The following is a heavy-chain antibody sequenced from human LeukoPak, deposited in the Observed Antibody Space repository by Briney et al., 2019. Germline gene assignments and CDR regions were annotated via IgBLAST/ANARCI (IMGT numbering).Heavy chain of an antibody. CDR2: IPYDGSSK. J-gene: IGHJ4*02. V-gene: IGHV3-30*04. CDR3: VRGAYSSSWLNFDY. D-gene: IGHD6-13*01. Sequence: GRTLRLSCAASGFTFSSYAMHWVRQAPGKGLEWVALIPYDGSSKYCADSVEGRFTVSRDNSKNTLYLQMNSLRAEDTAVYYCVRGAYSSSWLNFDYWGQGTLVTVSS. CDR1: GFTFSSYA.